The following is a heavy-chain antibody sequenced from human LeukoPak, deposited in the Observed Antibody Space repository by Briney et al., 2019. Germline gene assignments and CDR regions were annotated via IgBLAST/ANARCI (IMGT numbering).Heavy chain of an antibody. J-gene: IGHJ4*02. CDR2: ISAYNGNT. D-gene: IGHD3-16*01. V-gene: IGHV1-18*04. CDR1: GYTFTSYG. CDR3: ARGPFTLTFGGPSLDY. Sequence: ASVKVSCKASGYTFTSYGISWVRQAPGQGFEWMGWISAYNGNTNYAQKLQGRVTMTTDTSTSTAYMELRSLRSDDTAVYYCARGPFTLTFGGPSLDYWGQGTLVTVSS.